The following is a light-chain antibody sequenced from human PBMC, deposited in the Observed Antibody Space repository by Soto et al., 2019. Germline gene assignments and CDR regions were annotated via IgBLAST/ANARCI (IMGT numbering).Light chain of an antibody. V-gene: IGKV3-11*01. Sequence: EIVLTQSPATLSLSPGDRATLSCRASRSVGSSLAWYQQKPGQAPRLLIYGASNRATGIPDRFSGSESGTDLTLTISSLEPEDSALFYCQQRSDWPWTCGQGTK. CDR2: GAS. J-gene: IGKJ1*01. CDR3: QQRSDWPWT. CDR1: RSVGSS.